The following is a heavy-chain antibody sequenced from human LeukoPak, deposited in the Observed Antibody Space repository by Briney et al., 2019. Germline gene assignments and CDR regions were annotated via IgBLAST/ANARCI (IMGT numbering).Heavy chain of an antibody. CDR1: GFTFSSYS. V-gene: IGHV3-21*04. CDR3: AKVVVAGLDYYYGMDV. CDR2: ISSSSSYI. D-gene: IGHD6-19*01. J-gene: IGHJ6*02. Sequence: PGGSLRLSCAASGFTFSSYSMNWVRQAPGKGLEWVSSISSSSSYIYYTDSVKGRFTISRDNAKKSLYLQMNSLRAEDTAVYYCAKVVVAGLDYYYGMDVWGQGTTVTVSS.